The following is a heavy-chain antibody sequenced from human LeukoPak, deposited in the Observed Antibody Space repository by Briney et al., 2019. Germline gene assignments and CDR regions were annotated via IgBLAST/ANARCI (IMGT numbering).Heavy chain of an antibody. J-gene: IGHJ3*02. CDR2: IYYSGST. CDR3: ARARYFDWGTAGGDAFDI. V-gene: IGHV4-59*01. CDR1: GGSISSYY. Sequence: PSETLSLTCTVSGGSISSYYWSWIRQPPGKGLEWIGYIYYSGSTNYNPSLKSRVTITVDTSKNQFSLKLSSVTAADTAVYYCARARYFDWGTAGGDAFDIWGQGTMVTVSS. D-gene: IGHD3-9*01.